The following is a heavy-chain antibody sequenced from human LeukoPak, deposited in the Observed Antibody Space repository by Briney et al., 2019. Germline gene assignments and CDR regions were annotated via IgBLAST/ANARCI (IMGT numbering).Heavy chain of an antibody. CDR2: ISGSGGST. CDR1: GFTFSNYA. CDR3: ARGRIAAAGTGDWDY. D-gene: IGHD6-13*01. Sequence: GGSLGLSCAASGFTFSNYAMSWVRQAPGKGLEWVSAISGSGGSTYYADSVKGRFTISRDNSKNTLYLQMNSLRAADTAVYYCARGRIAAAGTGDWDYWGQGTLVTVSS. J-gene: IGHJ4*02. V-gene: IGHV3-23*01.